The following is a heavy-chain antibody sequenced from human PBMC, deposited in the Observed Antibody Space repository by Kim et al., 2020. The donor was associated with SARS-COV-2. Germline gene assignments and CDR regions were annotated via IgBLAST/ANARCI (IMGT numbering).Heavy chain of an antibody. CDR2: MNPNSGNT. D-gene: IGHD3-10*01. CDR1: GYTFTSYD. Sequence: ASVKVSCKASGYTFTSYDINWVRQATGQGLEWMGWMNPNSGNTGYAQKFQGRVTMTRNTSISTAYMELSSLRSEDTAVYYCARYGSITMVRGPPTENYYYYGMDVWGQGTTVTVSS. CDR3: ARYGSITMVRGPPTENYYYYGMDV. J-gene: IGHJ6*02. V-gene: IGHV1-8*01.